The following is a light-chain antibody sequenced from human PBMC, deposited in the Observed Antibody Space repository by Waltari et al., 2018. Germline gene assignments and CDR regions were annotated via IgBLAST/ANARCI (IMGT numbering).Light chain of an antibody. CDR3: QQYGSLSWT. J-gene: IGKJ1*01. Sequence: EIVLTQSPGTLSLSPGERATISCRASQSVSSSYLAWYQQKSGQTPRLLIYGASSRATGIPDRFSGSGSGTDFTLTISRLEPEDFAVYYCQQYGSLSWTFGQGTKVEIK. CDR1: QSVSSSY. CDR2: GAS. V-gene: IGKV3-20*01.